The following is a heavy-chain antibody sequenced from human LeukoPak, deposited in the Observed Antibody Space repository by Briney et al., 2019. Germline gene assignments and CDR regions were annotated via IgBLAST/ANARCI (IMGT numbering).Heavy chain of an antibody. V-gene: IGHV1-2*02. CDR3: ARGGYCSSTSCYNAFDI. Sequence: GASVKVSCKASGYTFTGYYMHWVRQAPGQGLEWMGWINPNSGGTNYAQKFQGRVTMTRDTSISTAYMELSRLRSDDTAVYYCARGGYCSSTSCYNAFDIWGRGTMVTVSS. D-gene: IGHD2-2*02. CDR2: INPNSGGT. CDR1: GYTFTGYY. J-gene: IGHJ3*02.